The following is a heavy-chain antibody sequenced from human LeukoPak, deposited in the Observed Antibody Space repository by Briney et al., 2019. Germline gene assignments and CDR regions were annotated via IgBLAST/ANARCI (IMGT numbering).Heavy chain of an antibody. Sequence: SETLSLTCTVSGGSISSYYWSWIRQPAGKGLEWIGRIYTSGSTNYNPSLKSRVTMSVDTSKNQFSLKLSSVTAADTAVYYCARTASSGWYRTLPYYFDYWGQGTLVTVSS. CDR2: IYTSGST. J-gene: IGHJ4*02. V-gene: IGHV4-4*07. CDR1: GGSISSYY. CDR3: ARTASSGWYRTLPYYFDY. D-gene: IGHD6-19*01.